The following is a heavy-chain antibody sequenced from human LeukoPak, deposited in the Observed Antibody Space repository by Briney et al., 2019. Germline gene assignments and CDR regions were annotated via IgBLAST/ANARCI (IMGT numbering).Heavy chain of an antibody. J-gene: IGHJ4*02. CDR1: GFTFTTYW. V-gene: IGHV3-23*01. CDR2: ISGSGGTT. CDR3: AKVRANRFASFDY. D-gene: IGHD1/OR15-1a*01. Sequence: GGSLRLSCAASGFTFTTYWMSWVRQAPGKGLEWVSGISGSGGTTYYADSVKGRFAISRDNSKITLYLQMNSLRAEDTAVYYCAKVRANRFASFDYWGQGTLVTVSS.